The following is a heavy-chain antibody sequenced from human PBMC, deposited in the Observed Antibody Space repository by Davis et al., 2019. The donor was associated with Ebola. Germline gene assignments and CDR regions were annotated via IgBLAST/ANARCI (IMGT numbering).Heavy chain of an antibody. V-gene: IGHV4-30-4*07. CDR3: ARRHDFWTAYCDH. Sequence: MPSETLSLTCAVSGGFISSGGYSWSWIRQPPGKGLEWIGYYYYTGSTYYSPSLKSRVTISIDTSKNQFSLTLRSVTAADTAMYYCARRHDFWTAYCDHWGQGILVTVSS. CDR2: YYYTGST. D-gene: IGHD3/OR15-3a*01. J-gene: IGHJ4*02. CDR1: GGFISSGGYS.